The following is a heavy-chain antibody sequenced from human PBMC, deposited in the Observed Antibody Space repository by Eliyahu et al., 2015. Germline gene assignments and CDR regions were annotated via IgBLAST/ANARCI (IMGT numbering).Heavy chain of an antibody. J-gene: IGHJ4*02. Sequence: QVTLRESGPALVKPTXTLXLTCTFSXFSLSTSGMCXSWIRQPPGKALEWLALIDWDDDKYYSTSLKTRLTISKDTSKNQVVLTMTNMDPVDTATYYCARIGPVAGNSYDYWGQGTLVTVSS. CDR2: IDWDDDK. V-gene: IGHV2-70*01. D-gene: IGHD6-19*01. CDR3: ARIGPVAGNSYDY. CDR1: XFSLSTSGMC.